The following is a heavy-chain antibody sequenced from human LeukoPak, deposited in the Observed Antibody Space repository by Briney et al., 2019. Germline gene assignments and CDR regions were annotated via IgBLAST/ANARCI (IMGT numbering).Heavy chain of an antibody. J-gene: IGHJ5*02. D-gene: IGHD6-19*01. CDR2: IYTSGST. CDR1: GDSISSGASY. CDR3: VRDLGLAVAGYNGLDP. Sequence: SQTLSLTCTVSGDSISSGASYWSWIRQPAGKGLEWLGRIYTSGSTIYNPSLKSRVTMSVHTSKNQFSLNLTSVTAADAAVYYCVRDLGLAVAGYNGLDPWGQGTLVTVSS. V-gene: IGHV4-61*02.